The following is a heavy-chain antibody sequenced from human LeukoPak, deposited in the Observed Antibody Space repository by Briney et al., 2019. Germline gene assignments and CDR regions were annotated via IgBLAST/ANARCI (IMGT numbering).Heavy chain of an antibody. V-gene: IGHV5-51*01. CDR2: IYPGDSGT. Sequence: GESLKISCKGSGYRFTTYWIGWVRQMPGKGLEWMGIIYPGDSGTRYSPSFQGQVTISADKSISTAYLQWSSLKASDTAMYYCARHQVANSQWLGQRGYYYGMDVWGQGTTVTVSS. CDR3: ARHQVANSQWLGQRGYYYGMDV. CDR1: GYRFTTYW. J-gene: IGHJ6*02. D-gene: IGHD6-19*01.